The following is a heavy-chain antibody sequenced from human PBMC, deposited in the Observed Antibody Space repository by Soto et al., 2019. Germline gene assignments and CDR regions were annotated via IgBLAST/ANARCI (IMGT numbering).Heavy chain of an antibody. V-gene: IGHV3-11*01. Sequence: GGSLRLSCAASGFTFSDYYMSWIRQAPGKGQEWVSYISSSGSTIYYADSVKGRFTISRDNAKNSLYLQMNSLRAEDTAVYYCARVVDIVVVTALLRWFDPWGQGTLVTVSS. CDR3: ARVVDIVVVTALLRWFDP. D-gene: IGHD2-21*02. CDR1: GFTFSDYY. J-gene: IGHJ5*02. CDR2: ISSSGSTI.